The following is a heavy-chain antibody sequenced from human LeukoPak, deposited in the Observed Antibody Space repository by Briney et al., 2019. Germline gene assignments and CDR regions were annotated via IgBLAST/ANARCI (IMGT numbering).Heavy chain of an antibody. Sequence: GASVKVSCKASGGTFSSYAISWVRQAPGQGLEWMGGIIPIFGTANYAQKFQGRVTITADESTSTAYMELSSLRSEDTAVYYCARGGVAVAGTSVDYWGQGTLVTVSS. V-gene: IGHV1-69*13. CDR1: GGTFSSYA. J-gene: IGHJ4*02. CDR3: ARGGVAVAGTSVDY. CDR2: IIPIFGTA. D-gene: IGHD6-19*01.